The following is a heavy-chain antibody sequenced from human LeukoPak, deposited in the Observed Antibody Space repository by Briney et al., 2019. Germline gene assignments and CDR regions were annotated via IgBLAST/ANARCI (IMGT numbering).Heavy chain of an antibody. CDR3: ARRDGLRSGWYYYYYYMDV. D-gene: IGHD6-19*01. V-gene: IGHV4-39*01. Sequence: SETLSLTCTVAGGSISSSSYYWGWIRQPPGKGLEWIGSIYYSGSTYYNPSLKSRVTISVDTSKNQFSLKLSSVTAADTAVYYCARRDGLRSGWYYYYYYMDVWGKGTTVTVSS. J-gene: IGHJ6*03. CDR2: IYYSGST. CDR1: GGSISSSSYY.